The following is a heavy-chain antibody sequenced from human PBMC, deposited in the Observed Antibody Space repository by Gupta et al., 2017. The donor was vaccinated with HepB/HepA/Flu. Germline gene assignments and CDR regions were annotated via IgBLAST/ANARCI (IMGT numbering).Heavy chain of an antibody. D-gene: IGHD5-24*01. CDR3: AKYGYNFGSADAFDI. J-gene: IGHJ3*02. Sequence: VSTISGSGASTYYADSVKGRFTISRDNSKNTLYLQMNSLRAEDTAIYYCAKYGYNFGSADAFDIWGQGTMVTVSS. V-gene: IGHV3-23*01. CDR2: ISGSGAST.